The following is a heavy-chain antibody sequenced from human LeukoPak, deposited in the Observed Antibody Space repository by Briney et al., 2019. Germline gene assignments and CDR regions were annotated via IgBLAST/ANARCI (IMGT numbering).Heavy chain of an antibody. CDR3: ARGPLNVDTAMDH. J-gene: IGHJ4*02. CDR1: GFTFSDYY. Sequence: PGGSLRLSCAASGFTFSDYYMSWIRQAPGKGLEWVSYISSSGSTIYYADSVKGRFTISRDNAKNSLYLQMNSLRAEDTAIYYCARGPLNVDTAMDHWGRGTLVTVSS. D-gene: IGHD5-18*01. CDR2: ISSSGSTI. V-gene: IGHV3-11*04.